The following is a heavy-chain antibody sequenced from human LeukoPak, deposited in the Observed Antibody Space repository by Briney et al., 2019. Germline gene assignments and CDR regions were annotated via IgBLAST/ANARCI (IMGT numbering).Heavy chain of an antibody. J-gene: IGHJ3*02. CDR1: GYTLTSYH. CDR2: INPSGGST. V-gene: IGHV1-46*01. D-gene: IGHD2-21*02. Sequence: ASVKVSCKASGYTLTSYHLHWVRQAPGQGLEWMGIINPSGGSTSYAQKFQGRVTMTRDTSTSTVYMELSSLRSEDTAVYYCAREPRYCGGDCYSDAFDIWGQGTMVTVSS. CDR3: AREPRYCGGDCYSDAFDI.